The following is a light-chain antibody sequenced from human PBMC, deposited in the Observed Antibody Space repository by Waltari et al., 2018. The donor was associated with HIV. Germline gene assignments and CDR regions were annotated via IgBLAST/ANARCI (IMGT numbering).Light chain of an antibody. V-gene: IGLV2-14*01. CDR2: EVT. CDR3: TSYTSSSTLVV. CDR1: SSDVGGYNY. J-gene: IGLJ2*01. Sequence: QSALTQPASVSGSLGQSITISCTGTSSDVGGYNYVSWYQHHPGNAPKLMIYEVTHRPSVVSNRCSGSKSGNTASLTSSGLQAEDESDYYCTSYTSSSTLVVFGGGTKLTVL.